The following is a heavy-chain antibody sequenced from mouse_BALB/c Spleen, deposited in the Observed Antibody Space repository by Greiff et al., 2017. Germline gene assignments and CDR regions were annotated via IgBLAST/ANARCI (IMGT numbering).Heavy chain of an antibody. D-gene: IGHD1-2*01. V-gene: IGHV1-4*01. Sequence: VQLQQSGAELARPGASVKMSFKASGYTFTSYTMHWVKQRPGQGLEWIGYINPSSGYTNYNQKFKDKATLTADKSSSTAYMQLSSLTSEDSAVYYCARLGTATGRGYFDVWGAGTTVTVSS. CDR2: INPSSGYT. CDR1: GYTFTSYT. J-gene: IGHJ1*01. CDR3: ARLGTATGRGYFDV.